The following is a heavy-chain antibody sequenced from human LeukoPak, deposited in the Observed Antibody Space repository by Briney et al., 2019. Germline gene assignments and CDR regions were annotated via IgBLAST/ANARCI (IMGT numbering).Heavy chain of an antibody. CDR1: GFTFSSYA. V-gene: IGHV3-23*01. D-gene: IGHD3-10*01. CDR3: AKVDSYYYGSGKYYFDY. Sequence: LPGGSLRLSCAASGFTFSSYAVSWVRQAPGKGLEWVSAISGSGGSTYYADSVKGRFTISRDNSKNTLYLQMNSLRAEDTAVYYCAKVDSYYYGSGKYYFDYWGQGTLVTVSS. CDR2: ISGSGGST. J-gene: IGHJ4*02.